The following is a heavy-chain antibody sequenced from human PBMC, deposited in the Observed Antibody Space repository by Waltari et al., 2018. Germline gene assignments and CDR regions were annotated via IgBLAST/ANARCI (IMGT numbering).Heavy chain of an antibody. Sequence: EVQLVETGGGLIQPGGSLRLSCAASGFTVSSNYMTWGRQAPGKGLEWVSVIYSGGSTYYADSVKGRFTISRDNSKNTLYLQMNSLRAEDTAVYYCARDNYDRSAWYFDLWGRGTLVTVSS. CDR1: GFTVSSNY. V-gene: IGHV3-53*02. J-gene: IGHJ2*01. D-gene: IGHD3-22*01. CDR3: ARDNYDRSAWYFDL. CDR2: IYSGGST.